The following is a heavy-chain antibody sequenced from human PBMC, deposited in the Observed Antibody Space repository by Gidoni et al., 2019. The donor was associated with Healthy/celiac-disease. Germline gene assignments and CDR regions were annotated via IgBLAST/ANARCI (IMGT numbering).Heavy chain of an antibody. V-gene: IGHV3-9*01. CDR3: AKDVYDSSGYYSHFDY. D-gene: IGHD3-22*01. J-gene: IGHJ4*02. CDR1: GFTFADYA. Sequence: EVQLVESGGGLVQPGRSLRLSCAASGFTFADYAMHWVRQAPGKGLEWVSGISWNSGSIGYADSVKGRFTISRDNAKNSLYLQMNSLRAEDTALYYCAKDVYDSSGYYSHFDYWGQGTLVTVSS. CDR2: ISWNSGSI.